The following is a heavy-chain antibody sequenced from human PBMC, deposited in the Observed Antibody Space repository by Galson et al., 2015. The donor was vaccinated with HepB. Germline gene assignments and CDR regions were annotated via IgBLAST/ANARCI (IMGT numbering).Heavy chain of an antibody. CDR3: ARGGYDFWTTYYPAATV. D-gene: IGHD3/OR15-3a*01. J-gene: IGHJ4*02. CDR2: IYNNGTT. Sequence: ETLSLTCTVSGGSISNHYWIWMRQPPGKGLEWIGYIYNNGTTSYKSSFKSRVTISVDTSKNQISLKLSSLIAADTAVYYCARGGYDFWTTYYPAATVWGQGTLVTVSS. V-gene: IGHV4-59*11. CDR1: GGSISNHY.